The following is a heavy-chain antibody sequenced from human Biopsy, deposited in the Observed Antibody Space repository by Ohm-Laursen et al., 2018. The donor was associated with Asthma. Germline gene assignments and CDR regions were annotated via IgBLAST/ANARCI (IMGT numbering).Heavy chain of an antibody. D-gene: IGHD1-1*01. V-gene: IGHV3-7*01. J-gene: IGHJ3*02. Sequence: LSLTCAASGFTFGAFWMSWGRQTPGKGLEWVATITGDGSQKFYVDSVTGRFTISRDNSKNTLDLQMNSLREEDTAVYYCVRDGTDDAFDIWGQGTVVSVSS. CDR3: VRDGTDDAFDI. CDR2: ITGDGSQK. CDR1: GFTFGAFW.